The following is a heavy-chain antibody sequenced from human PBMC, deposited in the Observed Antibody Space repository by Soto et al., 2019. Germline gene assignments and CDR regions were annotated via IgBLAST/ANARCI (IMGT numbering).Heavy chain of an antibody. CDR1: GASISGSY. Sequence: SETLSLTCTVSGASISGSYWSWIRKSAGNGLEWIGGIYATGTTDYNPSLKSRVMMSVDTSKKQLSRKLGSVSAADTAVYGGVRDATTTRRDGCDPWGQG. V-gene: IGHV4-4*07. D-gene: IGHD2-8*02. J-gene: IGHJ5*02. CDR3: VRDATTTRRDGCDP. CDR2: IYATGTT.